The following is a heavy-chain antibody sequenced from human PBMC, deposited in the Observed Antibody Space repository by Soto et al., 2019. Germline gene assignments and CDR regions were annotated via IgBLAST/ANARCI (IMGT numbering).Heavy chain of an antibody. CDR3: ARDWQVFRGYDCFDY. Sequence: ASVKVSCKASGYNFAHYGMSWVRQAPGHGLEWMGWISGSDGDARYVKEFQGRVTMTKDTSTSTVYMELRSLRSDDTAIYYCARDWQVFRGYDCFDYGGQETRVTVSS. CDR2: ISGSDGDA. D-gene: IGHD5-12*01. V-gene: IGHV1-18*01. CDR1: GYNFAHYG. J-gene: IGHJ4*02.